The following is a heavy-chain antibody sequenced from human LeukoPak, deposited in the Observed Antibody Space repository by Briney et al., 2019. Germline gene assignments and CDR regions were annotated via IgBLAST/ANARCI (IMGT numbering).Heavy chain of an antibody. CDR3: ARERQVRGNGWRDYVWGSYRYHYWYFDL. D-gene: IGHD3-16*02. J-gene: IGHJ2*01. V-gene: IGHV1-18*01. CDR2: ISACNGNT. CDR1: GYTFTSYG. Sequence: ASVKVSCKASGYTFTSYGISWVRQAPGQGLEWMGWISACNGNTNYAQKLQGRVTMTTDTSTSTAYMELRSLRSDDTAVYYCARERQVRGNGWRDYVWGSYRYHYWYFDLWGRGTLVTVSS.